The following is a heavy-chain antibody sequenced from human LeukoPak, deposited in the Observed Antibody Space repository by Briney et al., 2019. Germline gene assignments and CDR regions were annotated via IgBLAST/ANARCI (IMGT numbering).Heavy chain of an antibody. CDR1: GVTFTSYA. D-gene: IGHD1-20*01. V-gene: IGHV1-69*05. J-gene: IGHJ4*02. CDR3: ARAHYTWNEGSFEY. CDR2: VIPIFGAA. Sequence: VASLKVSSEASGVTFTSYAISWGRQSPGQGVEARGGVIPIFGAANYAQNLEGRVTITTDESKSKAYMELSSLRSEDTAVYYCARAHYTWNEGSFEYWGQGTLATVSS.